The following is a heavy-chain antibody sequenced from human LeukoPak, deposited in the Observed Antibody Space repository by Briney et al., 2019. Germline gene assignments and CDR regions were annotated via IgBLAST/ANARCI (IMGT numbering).Heavy chain of an antibody. CDR1: GGSISSYY. CDR2: IYYSGST. D-gene: IGHD1-20*01. CDR3: ARDNYNWFDP. J-gene: IGHJ5*02. V-gene: IGHV4-59*01. Sequence: PSETLSLTCTVSGGSISSYYWSWIRQPPGKGLEWIGYIYYSGSTNYNPSLKSRVTISVDTSKNQFSLKLSSVTAADTAVHYCARDNYNWFDPWGQGTLVTVSS.